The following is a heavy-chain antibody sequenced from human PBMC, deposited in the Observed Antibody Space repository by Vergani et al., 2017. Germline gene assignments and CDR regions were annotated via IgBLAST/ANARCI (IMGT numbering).Heavy chain of an antibody. J-gene: IGHJ4*01. V-gene: IGHV3-71*04. Sequence: EVQVVESGGGLVQPGGSLRLSCAASGFIFSDHYMDWVRQAPGKGLEWVGFVRNKEDGGTPEHAASVKGRFTISRDDSKAIAYLQMNSLKTEDTAVYYCTTGFPGSSWSTYWGQGTLVTVSS. D-gene: IGHD6-13*01. CDR1: GFIFSDHY. CDR3: TTGFPGSSWSTY. CDR2: VRNKEDGGTP.